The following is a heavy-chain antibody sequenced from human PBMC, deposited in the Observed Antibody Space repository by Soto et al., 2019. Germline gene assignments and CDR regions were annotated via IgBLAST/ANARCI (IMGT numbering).Heavy chain of an antibody. V-gene: IGHV3-23*01. CDR2: ISGSGGST. CDR3: AKDEYYDSSGYYGFDFGY. J-gene: IGHJ4*02. CDR1: GFTFSSYA. Sequence: PGGSLRLSCAASGFTFSSYAMSWVRQAPGKGLEWVSAISGSGGSTYYADSVKGRFTISRDNSKNTLYLQMNSLRAEDTAVYYCAKDEYYDSSGYYGFDFGYWGQGTLVTVSS. D-gene: IGHD3-22*01.